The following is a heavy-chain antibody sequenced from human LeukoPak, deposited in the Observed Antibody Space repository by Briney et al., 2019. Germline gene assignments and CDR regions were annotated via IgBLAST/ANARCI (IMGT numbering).Heavy chain of an antibody. J-gene: IGHJ4*02. CDR2: IYTSGST. CDR3: ARASGCSGGSCYDVGFDY. D-gene: IGHD2-15*01. Sequence: SETLSLTCTLSGGSISSYYLSWIRQPAGKGLEWIGRIYTSGSTNCNPSLKSRVTMSVDTSKNQFSLKLSSVTAADTAVYYCARASGCSGGSCYDVGFDYWGQGTLVTVSS. V-gene: IGHV4-4*07. CDR1: GGSISSYY.